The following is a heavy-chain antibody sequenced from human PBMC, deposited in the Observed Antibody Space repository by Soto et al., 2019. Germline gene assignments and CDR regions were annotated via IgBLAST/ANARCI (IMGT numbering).Heavy chain of an antibody. CDR1: GFSFSNYA. D-gene: IGHD2-2*01. CDR2: IGESGTPT. J-gene: IGHJ6*02. Sequence: GGSLRLSCAASGFSFSNYAMKWVRQAPGKGLEWVSLIGESGTPTYYADSVKGRFTISRDNSGNTLFLEMYSLRAEDTAVYYCARYIPGVRYYGMDVWGQGTTVTVSS. CDR3: ARYIPGVRYYGMDV. V-gene: IGHV3-23*01.